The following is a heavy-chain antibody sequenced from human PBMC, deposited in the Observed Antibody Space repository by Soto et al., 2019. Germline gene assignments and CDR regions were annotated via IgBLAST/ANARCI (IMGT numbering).Heavy chain of an antibody. CDR2: ISGTGDGS. V-gene: IGHV3-23*01. CDR3: AKDQLTAGGTYFYYYGVDV. D-gene: IGHD6-13*01. J-gene: IGHJ6*04. Sequence: GGSLRLSCVVSGFTFSSYAMSWVRQAPGKGLEWISGISGTGDGSNSANSVKGRFIISRDNSKNTLYLQMNSLRAEDTAVYYCAKDQLTAGGTYFYYYGVDVWGKGTTVTVPS. CDR1: GFTFSSYA.